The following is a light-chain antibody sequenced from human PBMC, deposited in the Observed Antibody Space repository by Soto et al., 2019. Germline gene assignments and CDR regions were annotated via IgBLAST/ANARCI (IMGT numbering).Light chain of an antibody. V-gene: IGKV1-27*01. CDR1: QGIANY. CDR3: QKYNSAPWT. J-gene: IGKJ1*01. Sequence: DIQMTQSPSSLSASVGDRVTITCRASQGIANYLAWYQQKAGKAPRLLIYATSTLQSGVPSRFSGSGSGTDFTLTISSLQPEDVATYYCQKYNSAPWTFGQGTKVEIK. CDR2: ATS.